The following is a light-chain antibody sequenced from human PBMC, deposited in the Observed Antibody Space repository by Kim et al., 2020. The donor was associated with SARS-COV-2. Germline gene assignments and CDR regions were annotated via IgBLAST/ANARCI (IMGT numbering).Light chain of an antibody. CDR3: QQYVYLPYT. J-gene: IGKJ2*01. CDR2: DAY. V-gene: IGKV1-33*01. Sequence: DVQMTQSPSSLSASVGDRITLTCQASQEIDMYLNWYQQKQGQAPELLIYDAYTLETGVPSRFSGSRSGPDFTLTISSLQPEDTGTYYCQQYVYLPYTFGQGTKLE. CDR1: QEIDMY.